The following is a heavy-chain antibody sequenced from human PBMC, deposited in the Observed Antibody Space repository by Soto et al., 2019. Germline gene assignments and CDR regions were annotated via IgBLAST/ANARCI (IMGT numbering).Heavy chain of an antibody. CDR2: IYYSGST. J-gene: IGHJ4*02. CDR1: GGSISSSSYY. D-gene: IGHD6-13*01. Sequence: TLSLTCTVSGGSISSSSYYWGWIRQPPGKGLEWIGSIYYSGSTYYNPSLKSRVTISVDTSKNRFSLKLSSVTAADTAVYYCARQGYSSSYWGQGTLVTVSS. CDR3: ARQGYSSSY. V-gene: IGHV4-39*01.